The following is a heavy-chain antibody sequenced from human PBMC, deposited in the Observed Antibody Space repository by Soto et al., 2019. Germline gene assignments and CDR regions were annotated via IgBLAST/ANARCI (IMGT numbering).Heavy chain of an antibody. CDR2: IGTAGDT. CDR3: ARVIRTYGSGSYYAFDI. Sequence: PGGSLRLSCAASGFTFSSYDMHWVRQATGKGLEWVSAIGTAGDTYYPGSVKGRFTISRENAKNSLYLQMNSLRAEDTAVYYCARVIRTYGSGSYYAFDIWGQGTMVTVSS. CDR1: GFTFSSYD. J-gene: IGHJ3*02. D-gene: IGHD3-10*01. V-gene: IGHV3-13*01.